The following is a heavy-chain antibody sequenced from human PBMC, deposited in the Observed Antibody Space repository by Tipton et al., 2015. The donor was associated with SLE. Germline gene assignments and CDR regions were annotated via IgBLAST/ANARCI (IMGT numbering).Heavy chain of an antibody. V-gene: IGHV3-74*01. D-gene: IGHD3-3*01. J-gene: IGHJ4*02. CDR3: AREDDFGVLYY. CDR2: IYSDGSST. Sequence: SLRLSCAASGFTFSDYWMHWVRQAPGKGLMWVSRIYSDGSSTNYADSVKGRFTISRDNAKNSLYLQMSSLRAEDTAVYYCAREDDFGVLYYWGQGTLVTVSS. CDR1: GFTFSDYW.